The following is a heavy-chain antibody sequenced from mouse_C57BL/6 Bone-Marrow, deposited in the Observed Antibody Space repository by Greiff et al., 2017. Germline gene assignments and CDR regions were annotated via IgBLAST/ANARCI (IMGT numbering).Heavy chain of an antibody. J-gene: IGHJ4*01. CDR3: APLYAY. Sequence: EVQLQQSGPELVKPGASVKISCKASGYTFTDYYMNWVKQSHGKSLEWIGDINPNNGGTSYTQKFKGKATLTVDTSSSTAYMELRSLTSEDSAVYYCAPLYAYWGQGTSVTVS. V-gene: IGHV1-26*01. CDR1: GYTFTDYY. CDR2: INPNNGGT. D-gene: IGHD1-1*01.